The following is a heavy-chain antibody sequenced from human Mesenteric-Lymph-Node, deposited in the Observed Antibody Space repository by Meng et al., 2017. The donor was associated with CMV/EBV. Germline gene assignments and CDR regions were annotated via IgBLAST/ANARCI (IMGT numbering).Heavy chain of an antibody. CDR2: VSAYNGKT. V-gene: IGHV1-18*01. D-gene: IGHD1-1*01. J-gene: IGHJ4*02. CDR3: AVGDRGRTGTKNFDY. Sequence: SGCTFTSYGIRWVGQGHGQGREWMGWVSAYNGKTNYAQKLQDRVTTTTETATRKAYMELRSLRSDDAAVYYCAVGDRGRTGTKNFDYWGQGTLVTVSS. CDR1: GCTFTSYG.